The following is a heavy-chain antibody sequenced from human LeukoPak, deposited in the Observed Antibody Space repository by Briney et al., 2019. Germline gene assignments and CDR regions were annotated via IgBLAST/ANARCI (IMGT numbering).Heavy chain of an antibody. Sequence: PSETLSLTCTVSGGSISSGSYYWSWIRPPAGKGLEWIGRIYTSGSTNYNPSLKSRVTISVDTSKNQFSLKLSSVTAADTAVYYCARAIPTAGGTDYWGQGTLVTVSS. V-gene: IGHV4-61*02. J-gene: IGHJ4*02. CDR2: IYTSGST. CDR1: GGSISSGSYY. D-gene: IGHD6-13*01. CDR3: ARAIPTAGGTDY.